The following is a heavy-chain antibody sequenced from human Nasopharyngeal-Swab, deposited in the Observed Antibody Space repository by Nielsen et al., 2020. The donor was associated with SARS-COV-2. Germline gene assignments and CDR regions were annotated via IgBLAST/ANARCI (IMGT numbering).Heavy chain of an antibody. J-gene: IGHJ6*03. CDR3: ARVTGYYHYYMDV. Sequence: WIRQPPGKGLEWIGEINHSGSTNYNPSLKSRVTISVDTSKNQFSLKLSSVTAADTAVYYCARVTGYYHYYMDVWGKGTTVTVSS. CDR2: INHSGST. D-gene: IGHD3-9*01. V-gene: IGHV4-34*01.